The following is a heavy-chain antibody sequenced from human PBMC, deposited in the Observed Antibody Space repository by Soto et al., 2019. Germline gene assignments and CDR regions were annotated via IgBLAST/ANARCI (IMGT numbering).Heavy chain of an antibody. J-gene: IGHJ6*02. CDR1: GFTFSSYA. Sequence: EVQVLESGGGLVQPGGSLRLSCAASGFTFSSYAMSWVRQAPGKGLEWVSGISGSGGSTYYADSVKGRFTISRDNPKNTLYLQMNSLRAEDTAVYYCARKGFSGYGAGGMDVWGQGTTVTVSS. CDR2: ISGSGGST. D-gene: IGHD5-12*01. CDR3: ARKGFSGYGAGGMDV. V-gene: IGHV3-23*01.